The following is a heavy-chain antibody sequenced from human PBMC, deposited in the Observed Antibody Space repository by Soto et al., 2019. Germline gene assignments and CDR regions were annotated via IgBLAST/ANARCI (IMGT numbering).Heavy chain of an antibody. D-gene: IGHD6-19*01. J-gene: IGHJ6*02. V-gene: IGHV3-30-3*01. CDR2: ISYDGSNK. CDR1: GFTFSSYA. CDR3: ARERRRAVAGTYYYYGMDV. Sequence: QVQLVESGGGVVQPGRSLRLSCAASGFTFSSYAMHWVRQAPGKGLEWVAVISYDGSNKYYADSVKGRFTISRDNSKNXLXLKMNSLRAEDTAVYYCARERRRAVAGTYYYYGMDVWGQGTTVTVSS.